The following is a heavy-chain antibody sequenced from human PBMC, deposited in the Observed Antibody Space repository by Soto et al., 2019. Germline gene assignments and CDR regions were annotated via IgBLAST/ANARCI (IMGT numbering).Heavy chain of an antibody. D-gene: IGHD1-1*01. CDR1: GFSLSNARMG. J-gene: IGHJ3*02. V-gene: IGHV2-26*01. Sequence: QVTLKESGPVLVKPTETLTLTCTVSGFSLSNARMGVSWSRQPPGKALEWLADIFSNDEKSYSTSLKSRLTISKDTSKSQVVLTMTNMDPVDTATYYFARSPTYNWIDLGAFDIWGQGTMVTVSS. CDR2: IFSNDEK. CDR3: ARSPTYNWIDLGAFDI.